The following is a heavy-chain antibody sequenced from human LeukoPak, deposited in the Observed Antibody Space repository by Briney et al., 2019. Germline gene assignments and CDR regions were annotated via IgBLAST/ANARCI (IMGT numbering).Heavy chain of an antibody. J-gene: IGHJ4*02. CDR3: ARDYSGYPELWGFDY. CDR1: GYTFTNFG. Sequence: ASVKVSCKASGYTFTNFGLSWVRQAPGQGLEWMGWISAYNGDTYYAQRFHGRVTMTTDTSTSTAYMELNRLRSDDTAVYYCARDYSGYPELWGFDYWGRGTLVTVSS. V-gene: IGHV1-18*01. CDR2: ISAYNGDT. D-gene: IGHD5-12*01.